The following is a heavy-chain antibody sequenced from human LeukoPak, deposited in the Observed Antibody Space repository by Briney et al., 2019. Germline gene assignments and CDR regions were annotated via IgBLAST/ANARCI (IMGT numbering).Heavy chain of an antibody. J-gene: IGHJ4*02. D-gene: IGHD6-19*01. Sequence: GGSLRLSCAASGFTFSSYALSWVRQAPGKGLEWVSAISGSGGSTYYADSVKGRFTISRDNSKNTRYLQMNSLRAEDTAVYYCARSPSIAVAGREDYWGQGTLVTVSS. V-gene: IGHV3-23*01. CDR1: GFTFSSYA. CDR3: ARSPSIAVAGREDY. CDR2: ISGSGGST.